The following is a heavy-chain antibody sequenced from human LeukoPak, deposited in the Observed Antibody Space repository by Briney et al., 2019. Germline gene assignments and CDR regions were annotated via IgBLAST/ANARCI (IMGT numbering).Heavy chain of an antibody. CDR2: IYYSGTT. Sequence: SETLSLTCTVSGGSLNNYYWSWIRQPPGKGLEWIGYIYYSGTTNYNPSLKSRATISVDTSKNQFSLKLTSVTAADTAVYFRARGGAFDIWGQGTLVTVSS. J-gene: IGHJ3*02. CDR1: GGSLNNYY. V-gene: IGHV4-59*01. CDR3: ARGGAFDI.